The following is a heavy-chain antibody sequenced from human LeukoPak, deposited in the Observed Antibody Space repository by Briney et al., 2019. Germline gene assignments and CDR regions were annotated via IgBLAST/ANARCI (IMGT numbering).Heavy chain of an antibody. CDR3: ARGIYGGNVRGWYFDL. CDR1: GFTFSTFN. Sequence: GGSLRLSCAASGFTFSTFNMHWVRQAAGKGLEWVSRMGTAGDTSYQGSVKGRFTISREDAKNSLYLQMNSLTDGDAAVYYCARGIYGGNVRGWYFDLWGRGTLVTVSS. V-gene: IGHV3-13*01. D-gene: IGHD4-23*01. CDR2: MGTAGDT. J-gene: IGHJ2*01.